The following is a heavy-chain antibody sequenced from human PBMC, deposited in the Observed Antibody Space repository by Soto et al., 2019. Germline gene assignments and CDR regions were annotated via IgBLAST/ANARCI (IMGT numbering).Heavy chain of an antibody. CDR2: ISWNSGSI. CDR3: AKSHTFGGVIVSAYYYYGMDV. CDR1: GFTFDDYA. J-gene: IGHJ6*02. V-gene: IGHV3-9*01. D-gene: IGHD3-16*02. Sequence: PGGSLRLSCAASGFTFDDYAMHWVRQAPGKGLEWVSGISWNSGSIGYADSVKGRFTISRDNAKNSLYLQMNSLRAEDTALYYCAKSHTFGGVIVSAYYYYGMDVWGQGTTVTSP.